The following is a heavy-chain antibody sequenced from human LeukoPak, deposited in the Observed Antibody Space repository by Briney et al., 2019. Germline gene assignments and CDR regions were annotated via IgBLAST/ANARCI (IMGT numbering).Heavy chain of an antibody. CDR3: ARFWGSDLNNNAFDM. CDR1: GFTFSSYA. J-gene: IGHJ3*02. Sequence: GGSLRLSCAASGFTFSSYAMSWVRQAPGKGLEWVSAISGSGGSTYYADSVKGRFTISRDNAQNSVFLQMSSLRPEDTAVYFCARFWGSDLNNNAFDMWGQGTLVTVSS. V-gene: IGHV3-23*01. D-gene: IGHD3-16*02. CDR2: ISGSGGST.